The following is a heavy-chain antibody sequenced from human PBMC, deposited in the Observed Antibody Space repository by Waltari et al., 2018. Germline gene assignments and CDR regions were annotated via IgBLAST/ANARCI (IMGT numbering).Heavy chain of an antibody. CDR2: ISGSGGTI. V-gene: IGHV3-48*03. D-gene: IGHD6-19*01. Sequence: EVHLVDSGGGLVRPGGSLRLSCAASGFNFATYEMNWVRQATGKGLEWVSYISGSGGTIYYADSVKGRFTISRDNAKNSLFLQMNSLRAEDTAVYYCARALAVTYTRSFDYWGQGTLVTVSS. J-gene: IGHJ4*02. CDR3: ARALAVTYTRSFDY. CDR1: GFNFATYE.